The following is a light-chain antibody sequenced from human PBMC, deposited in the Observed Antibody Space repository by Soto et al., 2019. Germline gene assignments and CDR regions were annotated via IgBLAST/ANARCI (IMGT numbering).Light chain of an antibody. CDR2: SAS. CDR1: QGISSH. J-gene: IGKJ3*01. CDR3: QQLHSYPRT. Sequence: QSPSSLSASVGDRVTITCRASQGISSHLAWYQQKPGKAPKLLMHSASTLQSGVPSRFSGSGSGTEFTLTISSLQPADFATYYCQQLHSYPRTFGPGTKVDIK. V-gene: IGKV1-9*01.